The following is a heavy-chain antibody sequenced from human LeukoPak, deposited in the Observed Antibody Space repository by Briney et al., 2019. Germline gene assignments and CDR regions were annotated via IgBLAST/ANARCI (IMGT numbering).Heavy chain of an antibody. V-gene: IGHV3-48*03. D-gene: IGHD2-15*01. J-gene: IGHJ6*02. Sequence: GGSLRLSCAASGFTFSSYEMNWVRQAPGKGLEWVSYISSSSSTIYYTDSVKGRFTISRDNAKNSLYLQMNSLRAEDTAVYYCARDYNAVVVAATIAYYYYGMDVWGQGTTVTVSS. CDR1: GFTFSSYE. CDR2: ISSSSSTI. CDR3: ARDYNAVVVAATIAYYYYGMDV.